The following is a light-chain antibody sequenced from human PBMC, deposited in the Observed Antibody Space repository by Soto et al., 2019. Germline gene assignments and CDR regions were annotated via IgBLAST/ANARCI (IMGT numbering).Light chain of an antibody. V-gene: IGLV1-44*01. Sequence: QSVLTQPPSASGTPGQRVTISCSGGSSDIGSNTVNWYQQVPGTAPKLPIYNNNQRPSGVPDRFSGSRSGTSASLAISGLQSEDEGDYYCAAWDGTLNGVLFGGGTKLTVL. CDR3: AAWDGTLNGVL. CDR2: NNN. CDR1: SSDIGSNT. J-gene: IGLJ2*01.